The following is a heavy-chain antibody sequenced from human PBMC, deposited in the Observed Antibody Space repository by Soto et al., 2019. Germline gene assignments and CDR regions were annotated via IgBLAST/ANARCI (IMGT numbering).Heavy chain of an antibody. Sequence: HLVQSGAEGTKPGASMMVSCTASGYTFTSYAIHWVRQAPGQRPEWMGWINGGDGQTKYSQQIQGRRTLPRDSSASTAYMDLRSLGSQDTAVYYCVRDNGYQVLWAWGPGTTVTVS. D-gene: IGHD2-2*01. CDR3: VRDNGYQVLWA. J-gene: IGHJ6*02. CDR1: GYTFTSYA. V-gene: IGHV1-3*01. CDR2: INGGDGQT.